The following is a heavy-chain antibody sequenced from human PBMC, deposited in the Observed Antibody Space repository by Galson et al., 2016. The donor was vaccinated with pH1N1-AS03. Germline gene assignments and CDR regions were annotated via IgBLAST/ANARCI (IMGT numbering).Heavy chain of an antibody. CDR2: ISGSGGTT. Sequence: SLRLSCAASGFSFSTYAMTWVRQAPGKGLEWVSGISGSGGTTYYAESVKGRSAISRDNSKNTLYLLMNSLRAEDTAVYYCSKGDDFWSGYSPNDYYCMDFWGKGTTVTVSS. CDR3: SKGDDFWSGYSPNDYYCMDF. V-gene: IGHV3-23*01. D-gene: IGHD3-3*01. CDR1: GFSFSTYA. J-gene: IGHJ6*03.